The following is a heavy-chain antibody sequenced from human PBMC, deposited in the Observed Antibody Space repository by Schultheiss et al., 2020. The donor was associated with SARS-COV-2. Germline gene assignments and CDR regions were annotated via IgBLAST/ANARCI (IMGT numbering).Heavy chain of an antibody. J-gene: IGHJ4*02. CDR3: ARWSAVAASPFDY. D-gene: IGHD6-19*01. Sequence: GGSLRLSCAASGFTFSNYAMHWVRQAPGKGLEWVAVIWYDGSNKYYADSVKGRFTISRDNSKNTLYLQMNSLRAEDTAVYYCARWSAVAASPFDYWGQGTLVTVSS. CDR2: IWYDGSNK. V-gene: IGHV3-33*08. CDR1: GFTFSNYA.